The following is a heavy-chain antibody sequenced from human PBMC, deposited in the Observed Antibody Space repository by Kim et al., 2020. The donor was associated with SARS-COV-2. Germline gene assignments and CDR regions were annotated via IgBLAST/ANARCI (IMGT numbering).Heavy chain of an antibody. CDR1: GLSFSDQY. J-gene: IGHJ3*02. V-gene: IGHV3-72*01. Sequence: GGSLRLSCAASGLSFSDQYMDWVRQAPGKGLEWVGRIGNKANSYTTEYAASVKGRFTISRDDSKNSLYLQMNSLKTEDTAVYHCTRGYSGTYLYAFDIWGQGTMVTVSS. D-gene: IGHD1-26*01. CDR2: IGNKANSYTT. CDR3: TRGYSGTYLYAFDI.